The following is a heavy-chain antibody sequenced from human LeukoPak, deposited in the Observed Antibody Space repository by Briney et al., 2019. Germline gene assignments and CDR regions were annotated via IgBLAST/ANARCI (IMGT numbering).Heavy chain of an antibody. V-gene: IGHV4-4*07. J-gene: IGHJ5*02. CDR2: IYATGNT. CDR3: ARELGSDYGGFSP. CDR1: GASMTNYY. D-gene: IGHD4-23*01. Sequence: SETLSLTYTVSGASMTNYYWSWIRQPAGKGLEWIGRIYATGNTNYNPSLERRVTISVDTSKNQFSLELTSVTAADTAVYYCARELGSDYGGFSPWGQGTLVTVSS.